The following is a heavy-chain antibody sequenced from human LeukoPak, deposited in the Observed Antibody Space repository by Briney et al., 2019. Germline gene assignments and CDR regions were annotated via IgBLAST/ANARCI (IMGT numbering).Heavy chain of an antibody. Sequence: PGGSLRLSCAASGFTFSTYAMNWVRQAPGKGLEWVSYISGSGSTMYYADSVKGRFTISRDNAKNSLYLQMNSLRAEDTAVYYCAKVSYFYSSDYWGQGTLVTVSS. J-gene: IGHJ4*02. CDR3: AKVSYFYSSDY. CDR1: GFTFSTYA. CDR2: ISGSGSTM. V-gene: IGHV3-48*03. D-gene: IGHD2-21*01.